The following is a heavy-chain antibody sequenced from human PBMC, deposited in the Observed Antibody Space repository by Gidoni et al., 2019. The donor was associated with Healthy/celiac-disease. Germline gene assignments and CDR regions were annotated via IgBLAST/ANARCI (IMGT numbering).Heavy chain of an antibody. J-gene: IGHJ2*01. CDR2: ISAYNGNT. CDR3: ASWLYSSGWPLWYFDL. CDR1: GYTFTSDG. V-gene: IGHV1-18*01. D-gene: IGHD6-19*01. Sequence: QVQLVQSGAEVKKPGASVKVSGKASGYTFTSDGSSWVRPDPGTGLEWMGWISAYNGNTNYAQKLQGRVTMTTDTSTSTASMELRSLRSDDTAVYYFASWLYSSGWPLWYFDLWGRGTLVTVSS.